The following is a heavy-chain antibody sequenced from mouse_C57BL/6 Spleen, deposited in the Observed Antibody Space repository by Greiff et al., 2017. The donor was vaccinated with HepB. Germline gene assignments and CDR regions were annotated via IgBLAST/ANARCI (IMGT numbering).Heavy chain of an antibody. CDR2: IYPSDSET. D-gene: IGHD2-12*01. J-gene: IGHJ3*01. Sequence: QVQLQQPGAELVRPGSSVKLSCKASGYTFTSYWMDWVKQRPGQGLEWIGNIYPSDSETHYNQKFKDKATLTVDKSSSTAYMQLSSLTAEDSAVYYCTAGDDGAWFAYWGQGTLVTVSA. V-gene: IGHV1-61*01. CDR1: GYTFTSYW. CDR3: TAGDDGAWFAY.